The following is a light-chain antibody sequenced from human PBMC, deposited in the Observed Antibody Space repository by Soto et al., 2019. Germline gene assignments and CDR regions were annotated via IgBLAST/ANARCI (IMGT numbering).Light chain of an antibody. V-gene: IGKV3-15*01. J-gene: IGKJ1*01. CDR1: QSVAGN. Sequence: EIVMTQSPATLSVPPGERATLSCRASQSVAGNLAWFQHKPGQAPRLLIHGASTRATGIPARFSGSGSGTDFTLTISSLQSEDFAVYYCQQYNSWPPSTFGQGTKVEIK. CDR2: GAS. CDR3: QQYNSWPPST.